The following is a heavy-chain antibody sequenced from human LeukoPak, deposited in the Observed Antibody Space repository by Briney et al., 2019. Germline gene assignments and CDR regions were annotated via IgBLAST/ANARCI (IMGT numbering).Heavy chain of an antibody. CDR1: GFTFSSYA. J-gene: IGHJ4*02. CDR2: ISGSSTST. CDR3: AKDGGDGYHYYFDY. Sequence: GGSLRLSCAASGFTFSSYAMAWVRQAPGKGLEWVSTISGSSTSTYYADSVKGRFTISRDNSENALSLQMNSLRAEDTAVYYCAKDGGDGYHYYFDYWGQGTLVTVSS. V-gene: IGHV3-23*01. D-gene: IGHD5-24*01.